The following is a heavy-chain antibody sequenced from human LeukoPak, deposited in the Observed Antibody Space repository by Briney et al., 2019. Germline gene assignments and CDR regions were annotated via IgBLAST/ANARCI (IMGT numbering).Heavy chain of an antibody. J-gene: IGHJ5*02. D-gene: IGHD3-10*01. Sequence: GASVHVSCKASGYTFTGYYIHWVRQDPGQGIEWMGGLNPDTGSTNYAQKFQARVIMTRDTSINTAYMELRRLRYDDTAMYFCARESFSGSGGLNWFAPWGQGTLVTVSA. CDR3: ARESFSGSGGLNWFAP. CDR2: LNPDTGST. V-gene: IGHV1-2*02. CDR1: GYTFTGYY.